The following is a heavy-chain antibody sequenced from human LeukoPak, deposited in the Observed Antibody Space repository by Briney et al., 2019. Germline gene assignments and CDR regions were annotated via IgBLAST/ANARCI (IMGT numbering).Heavy chain of an antibody. J-gene: IGHJ4*02. V-gene: IGHV4-39*01. CDR3: ARRRRDGYSRYFNY. Sequence: PSETLSLTCTVSGASISSSGYYWGWIRQPPGTGLEWLGSIYYSGSTYYNPSLKSRVTISVDTSKSQFSLKLSSVTAADTAVYYCARRRRDGYSRYFNYWGQGTLVTVSS. CDR1: GASISSSGYY. D-gene: IGHD5-24*01. CDR2: IYYSGST.